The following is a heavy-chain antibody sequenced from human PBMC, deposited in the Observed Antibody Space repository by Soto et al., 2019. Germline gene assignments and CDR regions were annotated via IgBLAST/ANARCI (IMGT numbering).Heavy chain of an antibody. J-gene: IGHJ6*01. CDR3: ASNRGTSVCSPYYYYGRYA. CDR2: IIPIFGTA. D-gene: IGHD2-2*01. CDR1: GVTFSSYA. Sequence: SVKFSCTSSGVTFSSYAISWVRQAPGQGLEWMGGIIPIFGTANYAQKFQGRVTITADKSTSTAYMELSSLRSEDTAVYYCASNRGTSVCSPYYYYGRYAWGQGTTGTGPS. V-gene: IGHV1-69*06.